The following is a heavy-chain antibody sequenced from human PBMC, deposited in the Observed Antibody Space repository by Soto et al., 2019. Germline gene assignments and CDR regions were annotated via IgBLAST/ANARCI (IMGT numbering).Heavy chain of an antibody. J-gene: IGHJ6*02. Sequence: PGGSLRLSCAASGFTFSDYYMSWIRQAPGKGLEWVSYISSSSSYTNYADSVKGRFTISRDNAKNSLYLQMNSLRAEDTAVYYCARETSAMVNYYYYYGMDVWGQGTTVTVSS. CDR3: ARETSAMVNYYYYYGMDV. CDR2: ISSSSSYT. V-gene: IGHV3-11*06. D-gene: IGHD5-18*01. CDR1: GFTFSDYY.